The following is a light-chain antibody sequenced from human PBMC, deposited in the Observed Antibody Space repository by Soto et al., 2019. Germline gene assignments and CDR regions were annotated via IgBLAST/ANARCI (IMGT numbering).Light chain of an antibody. Sequence: EIVMTQSPATLSVSPGERATLSCRASQSVSSKLVWYQQRPGQAPRLLLYGASTRATGIPVRFSGSGSGTEFTLTISSLQSEDFAVYYCLQYKNWPYIFGQGTKVDIK. CDR3: LQYKNWPYI. V-gene: IGKV3-15*01. CDR1: QSVSSK. CDR2: GAS. J-gene: IGKJ2*01.